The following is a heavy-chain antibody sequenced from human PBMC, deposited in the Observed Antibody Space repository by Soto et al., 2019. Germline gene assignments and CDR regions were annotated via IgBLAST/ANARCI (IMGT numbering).Heavy chain of an antibody. V-gene: IGHV4-59*01. CDR3: AREVYVDWLSQGRGMDV. J-gene: IGHJ6*01. D-gene: IGHD3-9*01. CDR2: IYYSGST. Sequence: QVQLQESGPGLVKPSETLSLTCTVSGGSISSYYWSWIRQPPGKGLEWIGYIYYSGSTNYNPSLKSRVTISVDTSKNQFSLKLSSVTAADTAVYYCAREVYVDWLSQGRGMDVW. CDR1: GGSISSYY.